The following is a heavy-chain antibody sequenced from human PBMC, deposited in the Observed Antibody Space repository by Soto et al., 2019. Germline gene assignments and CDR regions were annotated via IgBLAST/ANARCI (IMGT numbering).Heavy chain of an antibody. CDR2: MSSSNNYI. CDR1: GVTFSTYS. D-gene: IGHD6-6*01. Sequence: GSLRLSCGASGVTFSTYSMNWVRKAPGKGLEWVSSMSSSNNYIYYAESVKGRFTISIDNAKSSRYLQLYSLRAEATAVSYCVRENRPLVTDYFHHWGLGTSLTVFS. V-gene: IGHV3-21*01. CDR3: VRENRPLVTDYFHH. J-gene: IGHJ4*02.